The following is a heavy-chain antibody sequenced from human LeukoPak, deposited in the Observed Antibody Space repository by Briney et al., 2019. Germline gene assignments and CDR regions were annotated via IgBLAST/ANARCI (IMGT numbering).Heavy chain of an antibody. D-gene: IGHD6-6*01. CDR2: ISSSGGRI. CDR1: GFTFSSYA. CDR3: AKHTAVINSSSDY. J-gene: IGHJ4*02. Sequence: GGSLRLSCAASGFTFSSYAMNWVRQAPGKGLEWVSSISSSGGRIYYADSVKGRFTISRDNSKNTLYLQMNSLRAEDTVVYYCAKHTAVINSSSDYWGQGTLVTVSS. V-gene: IGHV3-23*01.